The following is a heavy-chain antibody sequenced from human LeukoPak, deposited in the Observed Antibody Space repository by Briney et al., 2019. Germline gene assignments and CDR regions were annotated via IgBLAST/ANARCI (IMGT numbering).Heavy chain of an antibody. Sequence: SETLSLTCTVSGGSISSYYWSWIRQPPGKGLEWIGYIYYSGSTNYNPSLKSRVTISVDTSKNQFSLKLSSVTAADTAVYYCARIGTTGTERRKSVYFDYWGQGTLVTVSS. CDR2: IYYSGST. J-gene: IGHJ4*02. CDR1: GGSISSYY. D-gene: IGHD1-1*01. CDR3: ARIGTTGTERRKSVYFDY. V-gene: IGHV4-59*01.